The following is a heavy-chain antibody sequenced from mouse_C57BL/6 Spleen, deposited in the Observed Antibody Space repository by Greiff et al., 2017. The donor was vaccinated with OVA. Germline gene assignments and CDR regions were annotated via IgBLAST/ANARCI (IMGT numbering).Heavy chain of an antibody. Sequence: QVQLQQPGAELVKPGASVKMSCKASGYTFTSYWITWVKQRPGQGLEWIGDIYPGSGSTNYNEKFKSKATLTVDTSSSTAYMQLSSLTSEDSAVYYCARKWSYYSNRLDAMDYWGQGTSVTVSS. D-gene: IGHD2-5*01. J-gene: IGHJ4*01. CDR1: GYTFTSYW. CDR2: IYPGSGST. V-gene: IGHV1-55*01. CDR3: ARKWSYYSNRLDAMDY.